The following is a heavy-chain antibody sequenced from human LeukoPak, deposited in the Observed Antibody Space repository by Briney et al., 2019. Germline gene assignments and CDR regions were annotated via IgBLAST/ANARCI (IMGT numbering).Heavy chain of an antibody. CDR2: ISYDGSNN. Sequence: GRSLRLSCAASGFTFSNYGMHWVRQAPGKGLDWVAVISYDGSNNYYADSVKGRFTISRDNSKNTLYLQMNSLRPEDTAVYYYGGYNWFDPWGQGTLVTVSS. D-gene: IGHD4-23*01. CDR1: GFTFSNYG. V-gene: IGHV3-30*03. J-gene: IGHJ5*02. CDR3: GGYNWFDP.